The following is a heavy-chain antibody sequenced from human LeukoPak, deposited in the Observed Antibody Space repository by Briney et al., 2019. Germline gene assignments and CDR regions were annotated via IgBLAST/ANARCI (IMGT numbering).Heavy chain of an antibody. CDR1: GGSISSYY. D-gene: IGHD1-26*01. Sequence: PSETLSLTCTVSGGSISSYYWSWIRQPPGKGLEWIGYIYYSGSTNYNPSLKSRVIISVDTSKNQFSLKLSSVTAADTAVYYCARGRWELPAFDYWGQGTLVTVSS. CDR3: ARGRWELPAFDY. V-gene: IGHV4-59*08. J-gene: IGHJ4*02. CDR2: IYYSGST.